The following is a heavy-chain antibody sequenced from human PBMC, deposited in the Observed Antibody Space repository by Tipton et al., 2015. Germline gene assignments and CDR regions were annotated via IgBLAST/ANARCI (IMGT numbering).Heavy chain of an antibody. CDR2: ISATSVYV. CDR1: GFTFSHYT. J-gene: IGHJ4*02. D-gene: IGHD1-26*01. V-gene: IGHV3-21*01. Sequence: GPLRLSCQASGFTFSHYTMNWVRQAPGRGLQWVASISATSVYVHHSDSLKGRFTISRDNAKNSLFLQMDSLRAEDTAVYYCARDSVGFDYWGRGTLVAVSS. CDR3: ARDSVGFDY.